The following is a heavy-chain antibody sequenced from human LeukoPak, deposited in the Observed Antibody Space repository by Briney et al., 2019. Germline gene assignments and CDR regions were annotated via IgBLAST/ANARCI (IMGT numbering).Heavy chain of an antibody. Sequence: GRSLGLSCAASGFTFSSYGMHWVRQAPGKGLEWVAVIWYDASNKYYADSVKGRFTISRDNSKNTLYLQMNSLRAEDTAVYYCAKVNEPGGSFDYWGQGTLVTVSS. J-gene: IGHJ4*02. CDR2: IWYDASNK. CDR3: AKVNEPGGSFDY. D-gene: IGHD2-15*01. CDR1: GFTFSSYG. V-gene: IGHV3-33*06.